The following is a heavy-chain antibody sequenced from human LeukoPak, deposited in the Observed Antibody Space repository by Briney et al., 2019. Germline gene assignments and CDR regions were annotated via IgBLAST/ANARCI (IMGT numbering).Heavy chain of an antibody. Sequence: PSETLSLTCTVSGGSISNYYWNWIRQPAGKGLEWIGRIYTSGSTYYNPSLKSRVTMSVGTSKNHFSLKLTSVTAADTAMYYCARATRMPDFDCWGQGTLVTVSS. V-gene: IGHV4-4*07. CDR3: ARATRMPDFDC. CDR1: GGSISNYY. CDR2: IYTSGST. J-gene: IGHJ4*02. D-gene: IGHD2-2*01.